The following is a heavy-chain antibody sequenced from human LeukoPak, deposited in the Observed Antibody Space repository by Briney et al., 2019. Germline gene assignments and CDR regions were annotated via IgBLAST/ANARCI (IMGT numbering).Heavy chain of an antibody. CDR2: TYYRSKWYN. CDR1: GDSVSSNSAA. V-gene: IGHV6-1*01. CDR3: ASSSFSRYYYGMDV. D-gene: IGHD6-13*01. J-gene: IGHJ6*02. Sequence: SQTLSLTCAISGDSVSSNSAAWNWIRQSPSRGLEWLVRTYYRSKWYNDYAVSVKSRITINPDTSKNQFSLQLNSVTPEDTAVYYCASSSFSRYYYGMDVWGQGTTVTVSS.